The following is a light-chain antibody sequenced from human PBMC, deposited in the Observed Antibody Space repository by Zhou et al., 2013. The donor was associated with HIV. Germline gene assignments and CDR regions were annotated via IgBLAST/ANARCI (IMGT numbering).Light chain of an antibody. CDR1: QSVASTY. CDR3: QQRSNWPPYT. J-gene: IGKJ2*01. V-gene: IGKV3D-20*02. CDR2: GAS. Sequence: VLTQSPGTLSLSPGERATLSCRASQSVASTYLAWYQQKPGQAPRLLIYGASSRATGIPDRFSGSGSGTDFILTISRLEPEDFAVYYCQQRSNWPPYTFGQGTKLEIK.